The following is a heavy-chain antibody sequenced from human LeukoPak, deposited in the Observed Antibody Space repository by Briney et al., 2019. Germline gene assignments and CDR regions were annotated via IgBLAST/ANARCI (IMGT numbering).Heavy chain of an antibody. D-gene: IGHD3-3*02. J-gene: IGHJ4*02. CDR2: IYSCGST. CDR1: GFTVSSNY. V-gene: IGHV3-53*01. Sequence: QPGGSLRLSCAASGFTVSSNYMSWVRQAPGKGLEWVSVIYSCGSTYYADSVKGRFTISRDNSKNTLYLQMNSLRAEDTAVYYCAKSPVSRAEHYYFDYWGQGTLVTVSS. CDR3: AKSPVSRAEHYYFDY.